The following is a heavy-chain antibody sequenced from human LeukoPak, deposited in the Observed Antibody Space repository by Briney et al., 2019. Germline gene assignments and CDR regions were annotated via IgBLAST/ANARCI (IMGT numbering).Heavy chain of an antibody. V-gene: IGHV3-23*01. CDR1: GLSFTNYG. CDR2: INSGGSP. D-gene: IGHD3-22*01. Sequence: PGGSLRLSCAVSGLSFTNYGVSWVRQAPGKGLEWVSGINSGGSPYFADSVKGRFTISRDNSKNTIYLQVNSLRAEDTAVYHCATRNLSDKRGSYLYYFDFWGQGTLVTVSS. CDR3: ATRNLSDKRGSYLYYFDF. J-gene: IGHJ4*02.